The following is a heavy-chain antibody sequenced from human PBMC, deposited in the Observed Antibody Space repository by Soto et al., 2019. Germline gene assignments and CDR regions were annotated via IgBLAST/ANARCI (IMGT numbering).Heavy chain of an antibody. D-gene: IGHD6-13*01. V-gene: IGHV4-34*01. Sequence: SETLSLTCAVYGGSFSGYYWSWIRQPPGKGLEWIGEINHSGSTNYNPSLKSRVTISVDTSKNQFSLKLSSVTAADTAVYYCARMKRIQQLVYYYYYGMDVWGQGTTVTVSS. J-gene: IGHJ6*02. CDR2: INHSGST. CDR1: GGSFSGYY. CDR3: ARMKRIQQLVYYYYYGMDV.